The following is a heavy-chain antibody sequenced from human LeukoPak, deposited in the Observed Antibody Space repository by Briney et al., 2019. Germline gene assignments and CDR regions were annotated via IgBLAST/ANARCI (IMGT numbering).Heavy chain of an antibody. J-gene: IGHJ4*02. V-gene: IGHV3-48*02. CDR1: GFTFSGYS. CDR3: ARDGVELDY. D-gene: IGHD1-1*01. Sequence: GGSLRLSCAASGFTFSGYSMNWVRQAPGKGLQWVSYISSSSSAIYYADSVKGRFTISRDNAKKPLYLQMSSLRDEDTAVYYCARDGVELDYWGQGTLVTVSS. CDR2: ISSSSSAI.